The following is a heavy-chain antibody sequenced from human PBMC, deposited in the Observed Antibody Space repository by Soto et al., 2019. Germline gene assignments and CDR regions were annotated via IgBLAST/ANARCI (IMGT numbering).Heavy chain of an antibody. CDR1: GFTVSSNY. J-gene: IGHJ3*02. Sequence: GSLRLSCAVSGFTVSSNYMNWVRQAPGKGLEWVSFIYSGGNTYYADSVKGRFTISRDNSKNMLYLQMNSLRVEDTAVYYCAREVRVRGFAFDIWGQGTIVTVSS. CDR3: AREVRVRGFAFDI. D-gene: IGHD3-3*01. V-gene: IGHV3-66*01. CDR2: IYSGGNT.